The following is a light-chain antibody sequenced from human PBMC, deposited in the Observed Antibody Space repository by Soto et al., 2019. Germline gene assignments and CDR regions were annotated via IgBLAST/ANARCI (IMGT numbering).Light chain of an antibody. J-gene: IGKJ4*01. CDR2: AAS. CDR1: QDIVNF. Sequence: DIQMTQSPSSLSASVGDRVTITCRASQDIVNFLAWYQQKPGEVPKLLIYAASILQSGVPSRFSGSGSGTGFTLTISSLQPEDVATYYCQKDNSRPLTFGGGTKVEIK. CDR3: QKDNSRPLT. V-gene: IGKV1-27*01.